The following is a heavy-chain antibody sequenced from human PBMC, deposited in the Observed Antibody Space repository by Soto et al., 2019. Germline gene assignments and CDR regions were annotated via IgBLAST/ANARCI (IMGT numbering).Heavy chain of an antibody. CDR3: AKDLRATTSRGVFDI. CDR2: ISGSGGST. Sequence: GGSMRLSCAASGFTFSSYAMSWVRQAPGKGLEWVSGISGSGGSTYYADSVKGRFTISRDNSKNTLYLQMNSLRDEDTAVYYCAKDLRATTSRGVFDIWGQGTMVTVSS. V-gene: IGHV3-23*01. D-gene: IGHD5-12*01. CDR1: GFTFSSYA. J-gene: IGHJ3*02.